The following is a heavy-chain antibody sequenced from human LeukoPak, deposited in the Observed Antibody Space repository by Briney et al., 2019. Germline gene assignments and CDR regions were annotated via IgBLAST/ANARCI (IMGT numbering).Heavy chain of an antibody. CDR2: IYHSGGT. D-gene: IGHD3-10*01. Sequence: HPSETLSLTCTVSGCSINDASWNWLRKPPGQGLEWIGYIYHSGGTNYNPSLKSRATISLDTSKNQFSLKLSSVTAADTAVYYCARVGTYYRSLDSWGQGTLVTVSS. CDR1: GCSINDAS. J-gene: IGHJ4*02. CDR3: ARVGTYYRSLDS. V-gene: IGHV4-59*01.